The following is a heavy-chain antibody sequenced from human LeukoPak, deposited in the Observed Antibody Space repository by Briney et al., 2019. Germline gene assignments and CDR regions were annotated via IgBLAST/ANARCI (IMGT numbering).Heavy chain of an antibody. V-gene: IGHV4-34*01. D-gene: IGHD2-2*01. Sequence: SETLSLTCAVYGGSFSGYYWSWTRQPPGKGLEWIGEINHSGSTNYNPSLKSRVTISVDTSKNQFSLTLSSVTAADTAVYYCARVARCTSCFDVDYWGQGTLVTVSS. CDR2: INHSGST. CDR1: GGSFSGYY. J-gene: IGHJ4*02. CDR3: ARVARCTSCFDVDY.